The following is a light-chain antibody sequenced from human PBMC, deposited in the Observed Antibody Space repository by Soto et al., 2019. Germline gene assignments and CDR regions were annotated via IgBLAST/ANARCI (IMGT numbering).Light chain of an antibody. CDR1: ESIRTW. V-gene: IGKV1-5*01. Sequence: DIRMTQSPSTLSASIGDRVTVTCRASESIRTWLAWYQHKPGKAPKFLIYDASSLESGVPSRFGGSGSGTEFTLTISNLQPDDFAAYFCQQYDNYPRPFGQGTKVDIK. CDR2: DAS. CDR3: QQYDNYPRP. J-gene: IGKJ1*01.